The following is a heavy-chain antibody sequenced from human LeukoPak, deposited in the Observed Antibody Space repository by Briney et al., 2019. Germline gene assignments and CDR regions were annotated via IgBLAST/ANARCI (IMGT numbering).Heavy chain of an antibody. CDR2: IYYSGST. J-gene: IGHJ4*02. CDR3: ARLWSGYRPPDY. D-gene: IGHD3-3*01. Sequence: SETLSLTCTVSGGSISSNNYYWGWIRQPPGKELEWIGSIYYSGSTYYNPSLKSRVTISVDTSKNQFSLKLSSVTAADTAVYYCARLWSGYRPPDYWGQGTLVTVSS. CDR1: GGSISSNNYY. V-gene: IGHV4-39*01.